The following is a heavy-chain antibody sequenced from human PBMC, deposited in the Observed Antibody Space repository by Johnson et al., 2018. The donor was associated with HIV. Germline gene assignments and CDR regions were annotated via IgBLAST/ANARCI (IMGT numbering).Heavy chain of an antibody. CDR3: AKDLVVINVRYAFHI. J-gene: IGHJ3*02. V-gene: IGHV3-30-3*01. CDR1: GFTFSSYA. Sequence: QVQLVESGGGVVQPGRSLRLSCAASGFTFSSYAMHWVRQAPGKGLEWVAVISYDGSNKYYADSVKGRFTISRDNSKNTLFLHMNSLRTEDTALYYCAKDLVVINVRYAFHIWGQGTMVTVS. CDR2: ISYDGSNK. D-gene: IGHD3-22*01.